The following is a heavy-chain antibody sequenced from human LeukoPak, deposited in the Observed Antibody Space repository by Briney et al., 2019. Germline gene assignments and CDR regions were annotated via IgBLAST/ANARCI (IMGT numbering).Heavy chain of an antibody. CDR2: ISWNSGSI. Sequence: GGSLRLSRAAFGFTFNDYAMHWVRQAPGKGLEWVSGISWNSGSIGYADSVKGRFTISRDNAKNSLYLQMNSLRAEDMALYYCTKAYSSSWYEGLDYWGQGTLVTVSS. D-gene: IGHD6-13*01. CDR1: GFTFNDYA. J-gene: IGHJ4*02. V-gene: IGHV3-9*03. CDR3: TKAYSSSWYEGLDY.